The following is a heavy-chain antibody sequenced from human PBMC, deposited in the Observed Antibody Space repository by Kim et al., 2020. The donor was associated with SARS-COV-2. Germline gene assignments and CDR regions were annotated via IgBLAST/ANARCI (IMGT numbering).Heavy chain of an antibody. Sequence: SETLSLTCTVSSDSISSYYWSWIRQLPGKGLEWIGYIYYSGSTDYNPSLKSRVTISVDTSKNQVSLDVTSVSAADTAVYYCTRSEGRGSWHPFDYWGRGMLLTVSS. V-gene: IGHV4-59*01. CDR3: TRSEGRGSWHPFDY. J-gene: IGHJ4*02. CDR1: SDSISSYY. CDR2: IYYSGST. D-gene: IGHD6-13*01.